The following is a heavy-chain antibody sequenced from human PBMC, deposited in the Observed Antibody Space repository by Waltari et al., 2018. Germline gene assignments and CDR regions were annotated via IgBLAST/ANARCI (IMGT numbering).Heavy chain of an antibody. CDR2: ISGSGGST. D-gene: IGHD4-17*01. J-gene: IGHJ4*02. Sequence: EVQLLESGGGLVQPGGSLRLSCAASGFTFSSYAMSWVRQAPGKGLEWVSAISGSGGSTYYADSVKGRFTISRDNAKSTLYLQMNSLRAEDTAVYYCAKDGGRLDYGDYAVDYWGQGTLVTVSS. CDR3: AKDGGRLDYGDYAVDY. CDR1: GFTFSSYA. V-gene: IGHV3-23*01.